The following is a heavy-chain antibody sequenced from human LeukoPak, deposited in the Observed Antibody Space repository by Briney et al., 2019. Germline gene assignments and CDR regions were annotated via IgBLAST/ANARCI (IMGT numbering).Heavy chain of an antibody. CDR3: TTDRGDYGIPF. CDR2: ISYDGSNK. V-gene: IGHV3-30-3*01. CDR1: GFTFSSYA. D-gene: IGHD4-17*01. J-gene: IGHJ4*02. Sequence: GGSLRLSCAASGFTFSSYAMHWVRQAPGKGLEWVAVISYDGSNKYYADSVKGRFTISRDNSKNTLYLQMNSLRAEDTAVYYCTTDRGDYGIPFWGQGTLVTVSS.